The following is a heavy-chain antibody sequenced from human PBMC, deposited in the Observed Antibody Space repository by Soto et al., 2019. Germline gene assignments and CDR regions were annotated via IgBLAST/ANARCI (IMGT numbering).Heavy chain of an antibody. CDR3: ATSQGSLWKQLVAGYFQH. D-gene: IGHD6-13*01. CDR2: FDPEDGET. V-gene: IGHV1-24*01. CDR1: GYTLTELS. Sequence: ASVKVSCKVSGYTLTELSMHWVRQAPGKGLEWMGGFDPEDGETIYAQKFQGRVTMTEDTSTDTAYMELSSLRSEDTAVYYCATSQGSLWKQLVAGYFQHWGQGTRVTVSS. J-gene: IGHJ1*01.